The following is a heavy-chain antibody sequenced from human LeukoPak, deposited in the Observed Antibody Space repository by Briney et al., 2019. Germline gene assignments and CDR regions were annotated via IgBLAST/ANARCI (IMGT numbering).Heavy chain of an antibody. CDR3: ARDLYCSSTSCDY. CDR1: GYTFTGYY. D-gene: IGHD2-2*01. J-gene: IGHJ4*02. Sequence: ASVKVSCKASGYTFTGYYMHWVRQAPGQGLECMGRINPNSGGTNYAQKFQGRVTMTRDTSISTAYMELSRLRSDDTAVYYCARDLYCSSTSCDYWGQGTLVTVSS. CDR2: INPNSGGT. V-gene: IGHV1-2*06.